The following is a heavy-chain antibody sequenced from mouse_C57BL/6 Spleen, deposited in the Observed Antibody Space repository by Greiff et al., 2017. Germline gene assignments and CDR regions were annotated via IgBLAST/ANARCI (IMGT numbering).Heavy chain of an antibody. CDR2: IYPGDGDT. V-gene: IGHV1-82*01. Sequence: QVQLKQSGPELVKPGASVKISCKASGYAFSSSWMNWVKQRPGKGLEWIGRIYPGDGDTNYNGKFKGKATLTADKSSSTAYMQLSSLTSEDSAVYFCARKGTGNWYFDVWGTGTTVTVSS. D-gene: IGHD4-1*01. CDR1: GYAFSSSW. J-gene: IGHJ1*03. CDR3: ARKGTGNWYFDV.